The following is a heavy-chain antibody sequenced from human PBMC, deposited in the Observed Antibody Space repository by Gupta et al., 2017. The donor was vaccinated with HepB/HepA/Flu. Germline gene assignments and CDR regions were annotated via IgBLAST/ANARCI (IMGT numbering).Heavy chain of an antibody. V-gene: IGHV3-23*01. CDR3: AKADMSAFGSSDY. Sequence: EVQVLESGGDLVQTGGSLRLSCAASGFTFTNFAMSWVRQAPGKGLEWVSTISGNGATFYADSVKGRFTLSRDNFENTVYLQMNSLRLEDTAMYYGAKADMSAFGSSDYWGQGTLVTVSS. CDR1: GFTFTNFA. D-gene: IGHD3-10*01. J-gene: IGHJ4*02. CDR2: ISGNGAT.